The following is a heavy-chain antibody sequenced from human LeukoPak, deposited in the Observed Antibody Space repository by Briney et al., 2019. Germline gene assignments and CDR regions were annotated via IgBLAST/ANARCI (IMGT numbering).Heavy chain of an antibody. Sequence: GGSLRLSCAASGFTFSSYSMNWVRQAPGKGLEWVSSISSSSSYIYYADSVKGRFTISRDNSKNTLYLQMNSLRAEDTAVYYCAREWNDSSGWAFDIWGQGTMVTVSS. V-gene: IGHV3-21*01. J-gene: IGHJ3*02. CDR2: ISSSSSYI. D-gene: IGHD3-22*01. CDR1: GFTFSSYS. CDR3: AREWNDSSGWAFDI.